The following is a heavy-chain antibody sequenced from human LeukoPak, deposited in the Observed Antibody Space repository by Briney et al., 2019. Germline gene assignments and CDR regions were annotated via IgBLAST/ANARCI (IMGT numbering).Heavy chain of an antibody. J-gene: IGHJ4*02. V-gene: IGHV3-21*01. CDR3: ARDRSGYSGYDFFDY. CDR2: ISSSSSYI. CDR1: GFTFSSYS. Sequence: GGSLRLSCAASGFTFSSYSMNWVRQAPGKGLEWVSSISSSSSYIYYADSVKGRFTISRDNAKNSLYLQMNSLRAEDTAVYYCARDRSGYSGYDFFDYWGQGALVTVSS. D-gene: IGHD5-12*01.